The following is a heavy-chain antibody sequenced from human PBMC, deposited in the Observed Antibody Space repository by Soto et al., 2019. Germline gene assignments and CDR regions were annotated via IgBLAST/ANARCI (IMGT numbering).Heavy chain of an antibody. CDR3: ARHVGGYYYYTDV. Sequence: SETLSLTCTVSGGSISSSNYYWGCIRQPPGKGLEWIGSIYYSGNTYYNPSLKSRVTISVDTSKNQFSLKLSSVTAADTVVYYCARHVGGYYYYTDVWGKGTTVTVSS. D-gene: IGHD2-15*01. CDR2: IYYSGNT. V-gene: IGHV4-39*01. J-gene: IGHJ6*03. CDR1: GGSISSSNYY.